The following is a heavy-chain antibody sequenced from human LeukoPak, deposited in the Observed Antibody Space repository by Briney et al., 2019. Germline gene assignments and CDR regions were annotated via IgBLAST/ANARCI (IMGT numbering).Heavy chain of an antibody. CDR2: ISSSSSYI. D-gene: IGHD6-19*01. Sequence: GGSLRLSCAASGFTFSSYSMNWVRQAPGKGLEWVSSISSSSSYIYYADSVKGRFTISRDNAKNSLYLQMNSLRAEDTAVYYCAREWGYSSGWPDYFDYWGQGTLVTVSS. J-gene: IGHJ4*02. V-gene: IGHV3-21*01. CDR1: GFTFSSYS. CDR3: AREWGYSSGWPDYFDY.